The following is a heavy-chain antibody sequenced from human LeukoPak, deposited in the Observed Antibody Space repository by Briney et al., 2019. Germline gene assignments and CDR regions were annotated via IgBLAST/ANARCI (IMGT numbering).Heavy chain of an antibody. CDR1: GFTFSSYA. CDR3: ARGSWRLVRGAASFES. V-gene: IGHV3-30-3*01. J-gene: IGHJ4*02. D-gene: IGHD3-10*01. Sequence: GGSLRLSCAASGFTFSSYAMHWVRLPAGKGLEWVAVVSYDGSNKYYADSVKGRFTISRDNSKNTLYLQMNSLRAEDTAVYYCARGSWRLVRGAASFESWGQGTLVTVSS. CDR2: VSYDGSNK.